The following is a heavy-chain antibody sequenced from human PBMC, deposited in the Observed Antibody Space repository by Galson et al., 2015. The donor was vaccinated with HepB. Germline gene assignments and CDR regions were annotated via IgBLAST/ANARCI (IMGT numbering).Heavy chain of an antibody. V-gene: IGHV3-7*01. CDR2: INQHGSEK. J-gene: IGHJ4*02. CDR3: ARVGSADSSAWGGWDY. D-gene: IGHD3-22*01. Sequence: SLRLSCAASGFTFSNYWMSWVRQAPGKGLEWVASINQHGSEKYSVDSVKGRFTISRDSAKNSLYMQMNSLRDEDTAVYYCARVGSADSSAWGGWDYWGQGILVTVSS. CDR1: GFTFSNYW.